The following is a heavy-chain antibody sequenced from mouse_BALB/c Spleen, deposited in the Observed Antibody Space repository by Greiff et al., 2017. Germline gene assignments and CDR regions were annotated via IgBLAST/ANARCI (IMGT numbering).Heavy chain of an antibody. CDR2: IYPGNVNT. D-gene: IGHD2-14*01. CDR3: ASGGTTAWFAY. V-gene: IGHV1S56*01. Sequence: VQLQQSGPELVKPGASVRISCKASGYTFTSYYIHWVKQRPGQGLEWIGWIYPGNVNTKYNEKFKGKATLTADKSSSTAYMQLSSLTSEDSAVYFCASGGTTAWFAYWGQGTLVTVSA. CDR1: GYTFTSYY. J-gene: IGHJ3*01.